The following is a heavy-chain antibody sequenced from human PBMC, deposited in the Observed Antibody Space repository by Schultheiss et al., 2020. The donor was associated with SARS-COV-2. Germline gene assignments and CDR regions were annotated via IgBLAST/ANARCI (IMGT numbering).Heavy chain of an antibody. CDR2: IYHSGST. V-gene: IGHV4-61*01. J-gene: IGHJ4*02. Sequence: SQTLSLTCTVSGGSVSSGSYYWSWIRQPPGKGLEWIGEIYHSGSTNYNPSLKSRVTISVDTSKNQFSLKLSSVTAADTAVYYCARELVVIPYFDYWGQGTLVTVSS. CDR1: GGSVSSGSYY. D-gene: IGHD3-22*01. CDR3: ARELVVIPYFDY.